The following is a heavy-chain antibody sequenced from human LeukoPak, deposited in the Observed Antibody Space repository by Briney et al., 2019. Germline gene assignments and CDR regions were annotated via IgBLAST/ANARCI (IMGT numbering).Heavy chain of an antibody. J-gene: IGHJ3*02. V-gene: IGHV3-11*05. CDR2: ISSSSSYT. CDR3: ARAQCPEASCYSDAFDI. CDR1: GFTFSDYY. D-gene: IGHD2-15*01. Sequence: PGGSLRLSCAASGFTFSDYYMSWIRQAPGKGLEWVSYISSSSSYTNYADSVKGRFTISRDNAKNALYLQMNSLRAEHTSIYYCARAQCPEASCYSDAFDIWGQATMVTVSS.